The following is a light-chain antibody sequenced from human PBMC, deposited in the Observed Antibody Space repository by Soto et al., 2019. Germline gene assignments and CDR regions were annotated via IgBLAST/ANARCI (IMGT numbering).Light chain of an antibody. J-gene: IGKJ1*01. CDR2: GAS. V-gene: IGKV3-15*01. CDR3: QHYNNWPPWT. CDR1: QSVSNN. Sequence: ETVMTQSPATLSVSPGERATLSCRASQSVSNNLPWYQQKPGQAPRLLIYGASTRATGIPTRFIGSGSGTEFTLTISSLQSEDFAVYYCQHYNNWPPWTFGQGTKVEIK.